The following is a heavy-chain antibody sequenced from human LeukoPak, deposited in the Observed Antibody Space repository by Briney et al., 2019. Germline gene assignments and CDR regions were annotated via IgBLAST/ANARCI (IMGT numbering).Heavy chain of an antibody. CDR2: ISAYNGNT. D-gene: IGHD3-3*01. V-gene: IGHV1-18*04. CDR3: ARARVHTILGVGHARGLDV. J-gene: IGHJ6*04. Sequence: ASVKASCKSSGYTFTSYYMHWVRQAPGQGLEWMGWISAYNGNTNYAQKLQGRVTMTTDTSTSTAYMELRSLRSDDTAVYYCARARVHTILGVGHARGLDVWGKGTTVTVSS. CDR1: GYTFTSYY.